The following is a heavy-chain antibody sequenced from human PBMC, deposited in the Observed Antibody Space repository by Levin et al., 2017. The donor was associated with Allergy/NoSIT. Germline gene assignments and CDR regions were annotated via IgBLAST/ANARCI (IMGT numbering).Heavy chain of an antibody. CDR3: ASIPPRYCSGGSCYLWDY. J-gene: IGHJ4*02. D-gene: IGHD2-15*01. V-gene: IGHV3-7*01. CDR2: IKQDGSEK. CDR1: GFTFSSYW. Sequence: GGSLRLSCAASGFTFSSYWMSWVRQAPGKGLEWVANIKQDGSEKYYVDSVKGRFTISRDNAKNSLYLQMNSLRAEDTAVYYCASIPPRYCSGGSCYLWDYWGQGTLVTVSS.